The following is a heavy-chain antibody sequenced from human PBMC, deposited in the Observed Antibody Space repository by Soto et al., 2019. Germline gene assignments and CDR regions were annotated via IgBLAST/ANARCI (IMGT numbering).Heavy chain of an antibody. CDR2: ISGSGGTT. J-gene: IGHJ6*02. V-gene: IGHV3-23*01. CDR1: GFTFNSYA. D-gene: IGHD3-10*02. CDR3: ARGSGMGVVRGAYYVMDV. Sequence: GGSLRLSCAASGFTFNSYAMSWVRQAPGKGLEWVSIISGSGGTTYYADSVKGRFTISRDNSKNTLYLQMNSLRAEDTAVYYCARGSGMGVVRGAYYVMDVWAQRTTVTVSS.